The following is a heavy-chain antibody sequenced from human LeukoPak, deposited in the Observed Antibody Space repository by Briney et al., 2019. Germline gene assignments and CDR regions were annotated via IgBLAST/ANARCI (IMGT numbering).Heavy chain of an antibody. V-gene: IGHV3-21*01. Sequence: GGSLRLSCTASGFALSTYDMNWVRQAPGKGLEWVSYISGGSTYIYYTDSVKGRFTISRDNAKNSLNLQMESLSAEDTAVYYCARESGIMVGDYYYYYMDVWGIGTTVTASS. CDR1: GFALSTYD. CDR2: ISGGSTYI. J-gene: IGHJ6*03. D-gene: IGHD1-26*01. CDR3: ARESGIMVGDYYYYYMDV.